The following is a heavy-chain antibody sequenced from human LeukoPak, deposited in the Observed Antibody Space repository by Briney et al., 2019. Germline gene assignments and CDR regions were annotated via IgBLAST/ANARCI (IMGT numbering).Heavy chain of an antibody. CDR1: GFTFSSYG. CDR2: IRYDGSNK. J-gene: IGHJ6*03. D-gene: IGHD5-18*01. CDR3: AKSCLVDTAMAYYYYYCMDV. V-gene: IGHV3-30*02. Sequence: PGGSLRLSCAASGFTFSSYGIHWVRQAPGKGLEWVAFIRYDGSNKYYADSVKGRFTISRDNSKNTLYLQMNSLRAEDTAVYYCAKSCLVDTAMAYYYYYCMDVWGKGTTVTVSS.